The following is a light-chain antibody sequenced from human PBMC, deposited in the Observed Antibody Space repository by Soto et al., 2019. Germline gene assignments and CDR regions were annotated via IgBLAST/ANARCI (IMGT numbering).Light chain of an antibody. V-gene: IGKV1-27*01. CDR1: QGIGNS. CDR3: QKYDSAPWT. J-gene: IGKJ1*01. Sequence: IQMTQSPSSLSASVGERVIITCRASQGIGNSLAWYQQKAGRVPKLLMHSASTLLSGVPARFSGSGSGTDFTLTISSLQPEDVATYYCQKYDSAPWTFGQGTKVEIK. CDR2: SAS.